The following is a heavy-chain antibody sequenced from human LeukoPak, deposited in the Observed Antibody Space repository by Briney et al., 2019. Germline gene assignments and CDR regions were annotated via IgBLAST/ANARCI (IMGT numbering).Heavy chain of an antibody. J-gene: IGHJ6*02. Sequence: PGGSLRLSCAASGFTLSSYSMNWVRQAPGKGLEWVSYISSSSSTIYYADSVKGRFTISRDNAKNSLYLQMNSLRAEDTAVYYCARVPGGSYFRYYYGMDVWGQGTTVTVSS. CDR2: ISSSSSTI. CDR3: ARVPGGSYFRYYYGMDV. CDR1: GFTLSSYS. D-gene: IGHD1-26*01. V-gene: IGHV3-48*01.